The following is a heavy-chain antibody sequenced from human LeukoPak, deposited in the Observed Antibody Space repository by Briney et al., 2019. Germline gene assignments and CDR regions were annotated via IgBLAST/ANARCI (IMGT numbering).Heavy chain of an antibody. D-gene: IGHD1-26*01. Sequence: ASVKVSCKTSRYTFTGYYMHWVRQAPGQGLEWMGWINPNSGGTNYAQKFQGRVTMTRDTSISTAYMELSRLRSDDTAVYYCAREFKVGAFEYWGQGTLVTVSS. CDR1: RYTFTGYY. J-gene: IGHJ4*02. CDR3: AREFKVGAFEY. CDR2: INPNSGGT. V-gene: IGHV1-2*02.